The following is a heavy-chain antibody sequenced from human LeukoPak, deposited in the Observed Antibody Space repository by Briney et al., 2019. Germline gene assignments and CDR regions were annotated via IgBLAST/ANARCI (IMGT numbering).Heavy chain of an antibody. V-gene: IGHV3-30*04. CDR3: ARMGIAVAGVFDY. D-gene: IGHD6-19*01. Sequence: GGSLRLSCAASGFTFSSYAMHWVRQAPGKGLERVAVISYDGSNKYYADSVKGRFTISRDNSKNTLYLQMNSLRAEDTAVYYCARMGIAVAGVFDYWGQGTLVTVS. J-gene: IGHJ4*02. CDR1: GFTFSSYA. CDR2: ISYDGSNK.